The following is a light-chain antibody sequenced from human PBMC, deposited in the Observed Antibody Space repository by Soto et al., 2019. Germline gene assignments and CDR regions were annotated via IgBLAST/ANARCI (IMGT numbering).Light chain of an antibody. CDR2: DVS. J-gene: IGLJ1*01. Sequence: QSALTQPASVSGSPGQSITISCTGATLAVGLYNYVSWYQQRPDKAPKLIIYDVSDRSSGLSNRFSGSKSGSTASLTISGLQAEDEADYYCAAYTSSATPYIFGTGTKLTVL. V-gene: IGLV2-14*01. CDR1: TLAVGLYNY. CDR3: AAYTSSATPYI.